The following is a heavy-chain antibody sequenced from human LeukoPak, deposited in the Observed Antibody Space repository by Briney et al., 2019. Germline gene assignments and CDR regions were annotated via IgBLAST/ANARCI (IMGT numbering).Heavy chain of an antibody. V-gene: IGHV1-69*13. CDR1: GYTFTGYY. Sequence: ASVKVSCKASGYTFTGYYIHWVRQAPGQGLEWMGGIIPIFGTANYAQKFQGRVTITADESTSTAYMELSSLRSEDTAVYYCVIASSGYYRDFDYWGQGTLVTVSS. CDR2: IIPIFGTA. D-gene: IGHD3-22*01. J-gene: IGHJ4*02. CDR3: VIASSGYYRDFDY.